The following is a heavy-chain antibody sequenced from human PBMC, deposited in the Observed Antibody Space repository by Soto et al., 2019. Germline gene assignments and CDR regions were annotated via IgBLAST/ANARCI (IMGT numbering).Heavy chain of an antibody. CDR2: INHSGST. Sequence: QVQLQQWGAGLLKPSETLSLTCAVYGGSFSGYYWSWIRQPPGKGLEWIGEINHSGSTNYNPSLKTRVPISVDTSKNQFSLKLSSVTAADTAVYYCARGRPNDYWGQGTLVTVSS. J-gene: IGHJ4*02. CDR3: ARGRPNDY. CDR1: GGSFSGYY. V-gene: IGHV4-34*01.